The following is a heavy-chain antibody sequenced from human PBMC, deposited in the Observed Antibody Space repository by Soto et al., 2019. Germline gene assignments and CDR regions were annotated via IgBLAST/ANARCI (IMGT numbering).Heavy chain of an antibody. CDR3: VRDSEAHRADPSSYNSYGMDL. V-gene: IGHV1-18*03. D-gene: IGHD6-6*01. CDR1: GYTFISNG. Sequence: QVQLVQSGGEVKKPGASVKVSCKASGYTFISNGISWVRQAPGQGLEWMGWISPYNDNTKYEQKFQGRITITTDTSTSNAYMKLRCMISNGIAVYYCVRDSEAHRADPSSYNSYGMDLWGQGTTVIVSS. J-gene: IGHJ6*02. CDR2: ISPYNDNT.